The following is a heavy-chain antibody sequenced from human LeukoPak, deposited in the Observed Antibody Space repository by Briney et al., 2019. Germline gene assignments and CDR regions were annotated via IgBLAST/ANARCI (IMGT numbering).Heavy chain of an antibody. CDR1: GFTFSSYA. CDR2: ISYDGSNK. J-gene: IGHJ3*02. V-gene: IGHV3-30-3*01. CDR3: AREEGVYCSSTSCYGGAFDI. Sequence: GGSLRLSCAASGFTFSSYAMHGVRQAPGKGLEWVAVISYDGSNKYYADSVKGRFTISRDNSKNTLYLQMNSLRAEDTAVYYCAREEGVYCSSTSCYGGAFDIWGQGTMVTVSS. D-gene: IGHD2-2*01.